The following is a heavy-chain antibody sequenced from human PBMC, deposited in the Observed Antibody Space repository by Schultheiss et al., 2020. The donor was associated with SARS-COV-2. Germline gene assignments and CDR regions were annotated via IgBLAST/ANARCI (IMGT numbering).Heavy chain of an antibody. CDR3: ASRRLRLGELSLYGNDY. D-gene: IGHD3-16*02. J-gene: IGHJ4*02. CDR2: INHSGGT. CDR1: GFAFSNSA. V-gene: IGHV4-34*01. Sequence: ESLKISCAASGFAFSNSAMTWVRQAPGKGLEWIGEINHSGGTNYNPSLESRVSISVDTSKNQFSLKLSSVTAADTAVYYCASRRLRLGELSLYGNDYWGQGTLVTVSS.